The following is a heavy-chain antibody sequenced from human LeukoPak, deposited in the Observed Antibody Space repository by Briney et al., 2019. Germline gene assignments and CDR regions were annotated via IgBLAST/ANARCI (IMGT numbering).Heavy chain of an antibody. D-gene: IGHD3-22*01. V-gene: IGHV4-39*07. CDR1: GGSISSMIYY. CDR3: VKNYESSGVMVDDAFDI. CDR2: ISYSGAT. Sequence: SETLSLTCNVSGGSISSMIYYWGWIRQAPGKGLAWIGTISYSGATYYSPALKSRVAIAVDTSKNQFSLKLRSVTAADTAVYYCVKNYESSGVMVDDAFDIWGPGTMVTVSS. J-gene: IGHJ3*02.